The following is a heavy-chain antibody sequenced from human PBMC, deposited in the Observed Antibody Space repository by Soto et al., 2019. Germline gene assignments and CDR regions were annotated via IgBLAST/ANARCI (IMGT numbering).Heavy chain of an antibody. J-gene: IGHJ5*02. CDR2: IYYSGNT. V-gene: IGHV4-39*01. CDR3: ARTTIFGWFDP. Sequence: SETLSLTCTVSGGSISSSSYYWGWIRQPPGKGLEWIGSIYYSGNTYYNPSLKSRVTISVDTAKNQFSLKLSSVTAADTAVYYCARTTIFGWFDPWGQGTLVTVSS. D-gene: IGHD3-3*01. CDR1: GGSISSSSYY.